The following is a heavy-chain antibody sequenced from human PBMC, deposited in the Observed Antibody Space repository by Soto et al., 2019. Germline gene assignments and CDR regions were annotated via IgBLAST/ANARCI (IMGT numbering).Heavy chain of an antibody. D-gene: IGHD3-10*02. CDR2: IYHSGST. J-gene: IGHJ6*02. CDR1: GGSISSSNW. Sequence: QVQLQESGPGLVKPSGTLSLTCAVSGGSISSSNWWSWVRQPPGKGLEWIGEIYHSGSTNYNPSLNSRVTISVDKSTNQFSLKLSSVTAADTAVYYCASVRGGYYYAMDVWGQGTTVTVSS. V-gene: IGHV4-4*02. CDR3: ASVRGGYYYAMDV.